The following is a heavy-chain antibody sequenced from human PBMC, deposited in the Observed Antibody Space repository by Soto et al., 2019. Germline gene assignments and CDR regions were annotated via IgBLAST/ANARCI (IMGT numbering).Heavy chain of an antibody. CDR3: ARSRKRNSGSSRDFDY. V-gene: IGHV1-69*01. J-gene: IGHJ4*02. CDR1: GGTFSSYA. Sequence: QVQRVQSGAEVKKPGSSVKVSCKASGGTFSSYAISWVRQAPGQGLEWMAGNIPIFGTANYAQKFQGRVTITADDSTSTACMELSSLRSEDTAVYYCARSRKRNSGSSRDFDYWGQGTLVTVSS. CDR2: NIPIFGTA. D-gene: IGHD1-26*01.